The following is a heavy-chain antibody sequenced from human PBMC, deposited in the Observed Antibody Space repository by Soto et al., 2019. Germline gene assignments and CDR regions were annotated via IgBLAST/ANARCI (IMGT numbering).Heavy chain of an antibody. CDR3: ARVSIYHKGVDY. J-gene: IGHJ4*02. CDR1: GGSISSGDYY. Sequence: QVQLQESGPGLVKPSQTLSLTCTVSGGSISSGDYYWSWIRQPPGKGLEWIGYIYYSGSTYYNPSLKSRVTISVDTTNNQFSLELSSVTAADTAMYYCARVSIYHKGVDYWGQGTLVTVAS. V-gene: IGHV4-30-4*01. D-gene: IGHD2-2*01. CDR2: IYYSGST.